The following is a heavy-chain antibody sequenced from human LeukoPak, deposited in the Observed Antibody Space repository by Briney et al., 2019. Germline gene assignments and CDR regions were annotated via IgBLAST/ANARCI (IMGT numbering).Heavy chain of an antibody. J-gene: IGHJ5*02. CDR1: GGSFSSYY. CDR3: ARDNAQYNWFDP. V-gene: IGHV4-4*07. CDR2: IYTSGST. Sequence: SETLSLTCAVYGGSFSSYYWSWIRQPAGKGLEWIGRIYTSGSTNYNPSLKSRVTMSVDTSKNQFSLKLSSVTAADTAVYYCARDNAQYNWFDPWGQGTLVTVSS. D-gene: IGHD6-19*01.